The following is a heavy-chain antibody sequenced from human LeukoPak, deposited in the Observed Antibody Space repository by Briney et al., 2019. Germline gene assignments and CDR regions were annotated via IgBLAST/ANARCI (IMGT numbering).Heavy chain of an antibody. CDR2: ISSSGSTI. Sequence: PGGSLRLSCAASGFTFSDYCMSWIRQAPGKGLEWVSYISSSGSTIYYADSVKGRFTISRDNAKNSLYLQMNSLRAEDTAVYYCARAPENGAYSSSWYYWGQGTLVTVSS. J-gene: IGHJ4*02. D-gene: IGHD6-13*01. CDR3: ARAPENGAYSSSWYY. V-gene: IGHV3-11*04. CDR1: GFTFSDYC.